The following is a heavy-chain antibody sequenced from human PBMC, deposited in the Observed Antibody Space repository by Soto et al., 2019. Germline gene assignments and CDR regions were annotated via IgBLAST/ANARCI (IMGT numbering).Heavy chain of an antibody. V-gene: IGHV3-21*01. Sequence: PGESLKISCAASGFTFSRHSMNWVRQAPGKGLEWVALISHDSNFIYYADSVKGRFTISRDNDKNSVFLQMNSLRTEDTALYYCVRERGWHLYFDYWGQGSQVTVS. CDR3: VRERGWHLYFDY. J-gene: IGHJ4*02. CDR1: GFTFSRHS. CDR2: ISHDSNFI.